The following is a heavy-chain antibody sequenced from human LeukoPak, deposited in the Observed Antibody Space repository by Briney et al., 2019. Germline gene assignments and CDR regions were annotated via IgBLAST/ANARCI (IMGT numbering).Heavy chain of an antibody. J-gene: IGHJ4*02. Sequence: GGSLRLSCAASGFTVSSNYMSWVRQAPGKGLEWVSLIYASGSTYYADSVKGRFTISRDNSKNTLYLQMNSLRAEDTAVYYCARGLYGSGVTTGNWGQGTLVTVSS. CDR1: GFTVSSNY. D-gene: IGHD3-10*01. V-gene: IGHV3-53*01. CDR2: IYASGST. CDR3: ARGLYGSGVTTGN.